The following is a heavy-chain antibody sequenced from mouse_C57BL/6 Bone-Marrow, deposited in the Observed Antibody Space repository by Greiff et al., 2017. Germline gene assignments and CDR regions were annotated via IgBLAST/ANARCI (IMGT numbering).Heavy chain of an antibody. J-gene: IGHJ2*01. CDR1: GYTFTGYW. D-gene: IGHD1-1*01. V-gene: IGHV1-9*01. Sequence: QVQLKQSGAELMKPGASVKLSCKATGYTFTGYWIEWVKQRPGHGLEWIGEILPGSGSTNYNEKFKGKATFTADTSSNTAYMQLSSLTTEDSAIYYGAREGYYGSSYDYFDYWGQGTTLTVSS. CDR3: AREGYYGSSYDYFDY. CDR2: ILPGSGST.